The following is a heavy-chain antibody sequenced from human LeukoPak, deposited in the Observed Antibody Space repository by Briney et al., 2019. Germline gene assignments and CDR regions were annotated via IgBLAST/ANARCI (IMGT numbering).Heavy chain of an antibody. CDR2: MDYSGST. D-gene: IGHD3-3*01. CDR1: GGSISRSSSY. CDR3: ASRITIFGVVAYFDY. J-gene: IGHJ4*02. Sequence: SETLSLTCTVSGGSISRSSSYWGWIRQPPGKGLEWIRSMDYSGSTYDNPSLKSRVTIFVDTSKNQFSLKLSSVTAADTAVYYCASRITIFGVVAYFDYWGQGTLVTVSS. V-gene: IGHV4-39*01.